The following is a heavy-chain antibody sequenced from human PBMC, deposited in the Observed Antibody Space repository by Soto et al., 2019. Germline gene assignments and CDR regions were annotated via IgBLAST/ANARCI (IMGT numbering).Heavy chain of an antibody. J-gene: IGHJ6*03. Sequence: QLQLQESGPGLVKPSETLSLTCSVSGASIRNSGFYWGWIRQPPGEGLEWIGTIYSDGDTYYNPSLKSRVTISVDMSKDQFSLKLSSVTAADTAVYYCARLGPRLSTTANMDVWGKGTTVTVSS. CDR1: GASIRNSGFY. CDR2: IYSDGDT. V-gene: IGHV4-39*01. CDR3: ARLGPRLSTTANMDV. D-gene: IGHD4-17*01.